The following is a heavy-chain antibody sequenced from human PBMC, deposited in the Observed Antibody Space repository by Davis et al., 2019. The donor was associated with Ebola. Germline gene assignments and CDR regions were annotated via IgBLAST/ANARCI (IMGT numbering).Heavy chain of an antibody. CDR2: INPHNGNT. J-gene: IGHJ4*02. D-gene: IGHD1-1*01. V-gene: IGHV1-18*04. CDR1: GYTFTNCG. Sequence: ASVKVSCKASGYTFTNCGITWVRQAPGQGLEWMGWINPHNGNTNYAQNVQGRVIMTSDTATTTAYMEVGSLRSDDTAVYYCARAQFPTTSDHWGQGTLVTVSS. CDR3: ARAQFPTTSDH.